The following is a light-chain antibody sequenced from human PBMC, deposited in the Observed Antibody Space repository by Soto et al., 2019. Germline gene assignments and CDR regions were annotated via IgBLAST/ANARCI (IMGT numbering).Light chain of an antibody. CDR1: TGTVTSGHF. CDR2: NTN. V-gene: IGLV7-46*01. CDR3: LLAYSGARV. J-gene: IGLJ2*01. Sequence: VVTQEPSLTVSPGGTVTLTCGSNTGTVTSGHFPYWIQQKPGQAPRTLICNTNNKHSWTPARFSGSLLGGKAALTLSGAQPEDEAEYYCLLAYSGARVFGGGTKLTVL.